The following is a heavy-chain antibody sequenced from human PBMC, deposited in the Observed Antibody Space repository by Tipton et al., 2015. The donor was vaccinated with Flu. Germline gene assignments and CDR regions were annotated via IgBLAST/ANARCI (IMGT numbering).Heavy chain of an antibody. D-gene: IGHD6-19*01. CDR2: ISYDGSNK. CDR3: ARDPSIAVAGTRFDY. J-gene: IGHJ4*02. CDR1: GFTFSSYA. V-gene: IGHV3-30*01. Sequence: SLRLSCAASGFTFSSYAMHWVRQAPGKGLEWVAVISYDGSNKYYADSVKDRFTISRDNSKNTLYLQMNSLRAEDTAVYYCARDPSIAVAGTRFDYWGQGTLVTVSS.